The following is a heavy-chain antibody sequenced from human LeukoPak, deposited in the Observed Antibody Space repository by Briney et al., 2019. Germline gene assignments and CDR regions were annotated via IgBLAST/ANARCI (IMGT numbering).Heavy chain of an antibody. D-gene: IGHD1-14*01. Sequence: QPGGSLRLSCAASGFTFSGYAMSWVRQAPGKGLEWVSAISGSGGSTYYADSVKGRFTISRDNSENTLYLQVDSLRAEDTALYYCAKGSGINHYHWIDPWGQGTLVTVSS. CDR1: GFTFSGYA. J-gene: IGHJ5*02. CDR2: ISGSGGST. V-gene: IGHV3-23*01. CDR3: AKGSGINHYHWIDP.